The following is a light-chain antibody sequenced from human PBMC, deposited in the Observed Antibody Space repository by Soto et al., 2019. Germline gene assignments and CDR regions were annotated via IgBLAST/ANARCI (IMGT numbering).Light chain of an antibody. J-gene: IGLJ1*01. Sequence: QSALTQPRSVSGSPGQSVTISCTGTSSDVGANKYVSWYRQYPGKGPKLMIYDVNERPSGVPDRFSGSKSGNTASLTISGLQSEDEADYYCISYTSDDVRYVFGTGTKLTVL. CDR3: ISYTSDDVRYV. CDR1: SSDVGANKY. CDR2: DVN. V-gene: IGLV2-11*01.